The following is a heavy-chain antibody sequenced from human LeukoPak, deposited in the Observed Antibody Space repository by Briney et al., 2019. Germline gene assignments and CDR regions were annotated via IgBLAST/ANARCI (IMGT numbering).Heavy chain of an antibody. D-gene: IGHD3-16*02. Sequence: GGSLRLSCAASGFTFSSYAMSWVRQAPGKGLEWVSAISGSGGSTYYADSVKGRFTISRDNSKNTLYLQMNSLRAEDTAVYYCAKGNYDYVWGSYRLQHFDYWGQGTLVTVSS. CDR2: ISGSGGST. CDR1: GFTFSSYA. V-gene: IGHV3-23*01. J-gene: IGHJ4*02. CDR3: AKGNYDYVWGSYRLQHFDY.